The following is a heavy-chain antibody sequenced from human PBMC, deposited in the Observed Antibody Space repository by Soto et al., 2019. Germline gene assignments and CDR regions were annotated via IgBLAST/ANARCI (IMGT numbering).Heavy chain of an antibody. CDR3: ARDIVARNYYSYYGMDV. CDR2: INTDSGNT. CDR1: GYTFTSYA. D-gene: IGHD6-25*01. J-gene: IGHJ6*02. Sequence: QVQLVQSGAEVKKPGASVKVSCKASGYTFTSYAMHWVRQAPGQRLEWMGWINTDSGNTKYSQKFQGRVTITRDTSASTGYMELSSLRSEDTAVFYCARDIVARNYYSYYGMDVWGQGTTVTVSS. V-gene: IGHV1-3*04.